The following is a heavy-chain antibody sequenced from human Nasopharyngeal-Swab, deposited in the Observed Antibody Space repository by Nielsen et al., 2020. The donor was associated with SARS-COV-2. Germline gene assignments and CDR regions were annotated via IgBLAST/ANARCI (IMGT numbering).Heavy chain of an antibody. CDR1: GFTFSSYA. CDR2: ISSSSSYI. D-gene: IGHD3-22*01. V-gene: IGHV3-21*01. CDR3: AGRDYYDSSGYLIDY. J-gene: IGHJ4*02. Sequence: GESLKISCAASGFTFSSYAMHWVRQAPGKGLEWVSSISSSSSYIYYADSVKGRFTISRDNAKNSLYLQMNSLRAEDTAVYYCAGRDYYDSSGYLIDYWGQGTLVTVSS.